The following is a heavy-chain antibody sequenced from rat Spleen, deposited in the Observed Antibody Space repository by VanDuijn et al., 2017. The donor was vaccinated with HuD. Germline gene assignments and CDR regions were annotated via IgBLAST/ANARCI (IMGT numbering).Heavy chain of an antibody. CDR2: IWGDGST. Sequence: QVQLKESGPGLVQPSQTLSLTCTVSGFSLSNYGVIWVRQPPGKGLEWMGGIWGDGSTNYNSALKSRLNISRDTSKSQVFLKMNSLQTEDTATYYCARADIGAIYTDGIWGQGVMVTVSS. J-gene: IGHJ2*01. V-gene: IGHV2-13*01. D-gene: IGHD1-2*01. CDR3: ARADIGAIYTDGI. CDR1: GFSLSNYG.